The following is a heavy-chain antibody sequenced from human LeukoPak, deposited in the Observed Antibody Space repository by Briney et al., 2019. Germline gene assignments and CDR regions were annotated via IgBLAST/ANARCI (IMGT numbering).Heavy chain of an antibody. CDR3: ARRHGSGSYYRRYYFDY. CDR2: INHSGST. J-gene: IGHJ4*02. D-gene: IGHD3-10*01. CDR1: GGSFSGYY. Sequence: PSETLSLTCAVYGGSFSGYYWSWIRQPPGKGLEWIGEINHSGSTNYNPSLKSRVTISVDTSKNQFSLKLSSVTAADTAVYYCARRHGSGSYYRRYYFDYWGQGTLVTVSS. V-gene: IGHV4-34*01.